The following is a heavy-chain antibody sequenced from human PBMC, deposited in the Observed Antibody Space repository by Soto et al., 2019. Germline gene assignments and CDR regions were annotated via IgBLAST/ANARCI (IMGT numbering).Heavy chain of an antibody. D-gene: IGHD3-16*02. V-gene: IGHV3-21*01. J-gene: IGHJ5*02. CDR2: ISSSSSYI. Sequence: GGSLRLSCAASGFTFSSYSMNWVRQAPGKGLEWVSSISSSSSYIYYADSVKGRFTISRDNAKNSLYLQMNSLRAEDTAVYYCARELMITFGGVIVNWFDPWGQGTLVTVSS. CDR3: ARELMITFGGVIVNWFDP. CDR1: GFTFSSYS.